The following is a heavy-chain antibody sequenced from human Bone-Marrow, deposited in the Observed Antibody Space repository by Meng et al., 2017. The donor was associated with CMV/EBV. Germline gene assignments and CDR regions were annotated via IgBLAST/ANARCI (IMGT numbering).Heavy chain of an antibody. CDR3: ARDTVFGVVNYGMDV. CDR1: GFTFSSYG. J-gene: IGHJ6*02. CDR2: IWYDGSNK. V-gene: IGHV3-33*01. Sequence: GGSLRLSCAASGFTFSSYGMHWVRQAPGKGLEWVAVIWYDGSNKYYADSVKGRFTISRDNSKNTLYLQMNSLRAEDTAVYYCARDTVFGVVNYGMDVWGQGTTVTVSS. D-gene: IGHD3-3*01.